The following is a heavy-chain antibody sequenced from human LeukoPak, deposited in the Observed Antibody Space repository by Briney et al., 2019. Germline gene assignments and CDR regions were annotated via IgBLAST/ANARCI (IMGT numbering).Heavy chain of an antibody. CDR2: IGTASDT. V-gene: IGHV3-13*01. J-gene: IGHJ6*03. D-gene: IGHD1-1*01. CDR3: ARGPPRGKYYYMDV. CDR1: GFTFSSFD. Sequence: GGSLRLSCAASGFTFSSFDMHWVRQPTGQGLEWVSTIGTASDTYYPGYVEGRFTLSRDNAKNSLYLQMNSLSAGDTAVYYCARGPPRGKYYYMDVWGKGTTVTVSS.